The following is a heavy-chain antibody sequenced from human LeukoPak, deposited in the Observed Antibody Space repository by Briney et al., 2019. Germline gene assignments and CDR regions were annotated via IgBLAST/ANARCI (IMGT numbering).Heavy chain of an antibody. V-gene: IGHV4-59*01. D-gene: IGHD3-22*01. CDR3: ARAGSDYDSSGYVDY. CDR2: IYYSGST. CDR1: GGSISSYY. Sequence: PSETLSLTCTVSGGSISSYYWSWIRQPPGKGLEWIGYIYYSGSTNYNPSLKSRVTTSVDTSKNQFSLKLSSVTAADTAVYYCARAGSDYDSSGYVDYWGQGTLVTVSS. J-gene: IGHJ4*02.